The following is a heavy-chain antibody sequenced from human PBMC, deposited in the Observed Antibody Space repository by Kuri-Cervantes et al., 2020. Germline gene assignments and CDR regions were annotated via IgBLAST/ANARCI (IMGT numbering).Heavy chain of an antibody. D-gene: IGHD3-3*01. CDR2: ISGSGGST. CDR3: ARAGRKITIFGVAESDY. Sequence: GESLKISCAASGFTFSSYAMSWVRQAPGKGLEWVSAISGSGGSTYYADSVKGRFTISRDNSKNTLYLQMNSLRAEDTAVYYCARAGRKITIFGVAESDYWGQGTLVTVSS. V-gene: IGHV3-23*01. CDR1: GFTFSSYA. J-gene: IGHJ4*02.